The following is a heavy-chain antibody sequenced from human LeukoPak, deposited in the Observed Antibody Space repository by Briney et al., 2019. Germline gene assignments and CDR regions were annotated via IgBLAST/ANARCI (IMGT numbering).Heavy chain of an antibody. V-gene: IGHV4-34*01. Sequence: SETLSLTCAVYGGSSSGYYWSWIRQPPGKGLEWIGEINHSGGTNYNPSLKNRVTISVDTSKNQFSLKLSSVTAADTAVYYCARVPPTRRWFDPWGQGTLVTVSS. CDR1: GGSSSGYY. CDR3: ARVPPTRRWFDP. CDR2: INHSGGT. D-gene: IGHD4-17*01. J-gene: IGHJ5*02.